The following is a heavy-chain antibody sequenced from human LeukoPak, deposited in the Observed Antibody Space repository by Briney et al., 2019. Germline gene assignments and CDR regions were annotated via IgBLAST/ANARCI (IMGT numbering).Heavy chain of an antibody. Sequence: SGPTLVNPTETLTLTCTVSGFSLSKPRLGVSWIRQPPGKALERLAHIFSNDEKSYSTSLESRLTISKDSSKSQVVLTMINMDPVDTATYFCARIPSYSSGWYFDSWGQGILVTVSS. CDR2: IFSNDEK. CDR1: GFSLSKPRLG. J-gene: IGHJ4*02. V-gene: IGHV2-26*01. D-gene: IGHD6-19*01. CDR3: ARIPSYSSGWYFDS.